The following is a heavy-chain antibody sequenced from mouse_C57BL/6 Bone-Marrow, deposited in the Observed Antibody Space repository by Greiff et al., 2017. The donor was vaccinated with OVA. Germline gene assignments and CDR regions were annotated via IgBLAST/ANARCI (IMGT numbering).Heavy chain of an antibody. CDR2: FSNLAYSI. J-gene: IGHJ2*01. Sequence: EVKLVESGGGLVQPGGSLTLSCAASGFTFSDYGMAWVRQAPRTGPEWVAFFSNLAYSIYYADTVTGSFTISREKAKNTLYLEVSRLRSEDTAMYDCARVLPPYYFDDWGQGTTLTVSS. CDR1: GFTFSDYG. CDR3: ARVLPPYYFDD. V-gene: IGHV5-15*01. D-gene: IGHD1-1*01.